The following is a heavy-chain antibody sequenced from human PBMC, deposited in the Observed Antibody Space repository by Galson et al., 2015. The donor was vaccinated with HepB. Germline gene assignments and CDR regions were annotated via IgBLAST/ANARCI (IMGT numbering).Heavy chain of an antibody. J-gene: IGHJ4*02. CDR2: INSDGSST. D-gene: IGHD2-2*01. CDR3: AKSIWVVPAAIFDY. CDR1: GFTFSSYW. Sequence: SLRLSCAASGFTFSSYWMHWVRQAPGKGLVWVSRINSDGSSTSYADSVKGRFTISRDNSKNTLYLQMNSLRAEDTAVYYCAKSIWVVPAAIFDYWGQGTLVTVSS. V-gene: IGHV3-74*01.